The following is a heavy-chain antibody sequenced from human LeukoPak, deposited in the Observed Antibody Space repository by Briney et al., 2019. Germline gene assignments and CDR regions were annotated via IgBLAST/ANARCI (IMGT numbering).Heavy chain of an antibody. CDR1: GFTFSSYA. Sequence: GGSLRLSCAASGFTFSSYAMSGVRQAPGKGLEWVSAISGSGGSTYYADSVKGRFTISRDNSKNTLYLQMNSLRAEDTAVYYCAKDRTMVRGVVPYFDYWGQGTLVTVSS. J-gene: IGHJ4*02. V-gene: IGHV3-23*01. CDR2: ISGSGGST. CDR3: AKDRTMVRGVVPYFDY. D-gene: IGHD3-10*01.